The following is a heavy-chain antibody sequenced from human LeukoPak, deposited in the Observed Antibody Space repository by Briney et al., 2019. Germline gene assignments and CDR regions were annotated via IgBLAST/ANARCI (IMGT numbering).Heavy chain of an antibody. CDR3: AREGSGSYYNPPLGY. V-gene: IGHV3-53*01. CDR1: GFTVSSNY. J-gene: IGHJ4*02. CDR2: IYSGGST. D-gene: IGHD3-10*01. Sequence: GGSLRLSCAASGFTVSSNYMSWVRQAPGKGLEWVSVIYSGGSTYYADSVKGRFTISRDNSKNTLYLQMNSLRAEDTAVYYCAREGSGSYYNPPLGYWGQGTLVTVSS.